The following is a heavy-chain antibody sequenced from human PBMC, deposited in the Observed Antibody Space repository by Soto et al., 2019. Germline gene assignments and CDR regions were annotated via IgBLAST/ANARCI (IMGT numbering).Heavy chain of an antibody. CDR1: GGSISSYY. CDR2: IYYSGST. V-gene: IGHV4-59*01. CDR3: ARGYYDFWSGSYYYYYYGMDV. J-gene: IGHJ6*02. Sequence: ETLSLTCTVSGGSISSYYWSWIRQPPGKGLEWIGYIYYSGSTNYNPSLKSRVTISIDTSKNQFSLKLSSVTAADTAVYYCARGYYDFWSGSYYYYYYGMDVWGQGTTVTVSS. D-gene: IGHD3-3*01.